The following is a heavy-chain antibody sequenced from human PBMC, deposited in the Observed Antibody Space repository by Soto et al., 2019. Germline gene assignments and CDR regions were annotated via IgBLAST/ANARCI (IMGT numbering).Heavy chain of an antibody. J-gene: IGHJ4*02. CDR2: ISAYNGNT. CDR3: AGSKGALYYYGSGSYYYFDY. V-gene: IGHV1-18*01. D-gene: IGHD3-10*01. Sequence: QVQLVQSGAEVKKPGASVKVSCKASGYTFTSYGISWVRQAPGQGLEWMGWISAYNGNTNYAQKLQGRVTMTTDTSTSTAYMELRSLRSDDTAVYYCAGSKGALYYYGSGSYYYFDYWGQGTLVTVSS. CDR1: GYTFTSYG.